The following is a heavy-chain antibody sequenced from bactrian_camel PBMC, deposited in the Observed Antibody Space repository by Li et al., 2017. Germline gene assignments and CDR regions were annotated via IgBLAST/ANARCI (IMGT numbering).Heavy chain of an antibody. Sequence: HVQLVGSGGGVVQPGGSLRLSCAASGFTFSSYYMSWVRQAPGKGLEWVCSIYSDGSNTYYADSVKGRFTISRDNAKNTLYLHLKSLKTKDTAVYYCVRDGHDISTMYTYNYWGQGTQVTVS. D-gene: IGHD4*01. CDR2: IYSDGSNT. V-gene: IGHV3-2*01. CDR3: VRDGHDISTMYTYNY. J-gene: IGHJ4*01. CDR1: GFTFSSYY.